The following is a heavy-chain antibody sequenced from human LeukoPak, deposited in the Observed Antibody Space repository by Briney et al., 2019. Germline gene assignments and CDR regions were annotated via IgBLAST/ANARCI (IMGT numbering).Heavy chain of an antibody. J-gene: IGHJ4*02. V-gene: IGHV1-2*02. CDR1: GYTFTGYY. CDR2: INPNSGGT. Sequence: ASVKVSCKASGYTFTGYYMHWVRQAPGQGLEWMGWINPNSGGTNYAQKFQGRVTMTRDTSISTAYMELSRLRSDDTAVYYCARNVVSAPYYFDYWGQGTLVTVSS. CDR3: ARNVVSAPYYFDY. D-gene: IGHD2-15*01.